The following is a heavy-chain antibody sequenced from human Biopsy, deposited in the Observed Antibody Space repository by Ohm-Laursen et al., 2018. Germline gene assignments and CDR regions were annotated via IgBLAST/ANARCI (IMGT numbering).Heavy chain of an antibody. J-gene: IGHJ3*01. CDR2: ITADNT. D-gene: IGHD2-21*02. CDR3: ARAFGGAYYSYAFDL. V-gene: IGHV1-18*01. CDR1: GYTCYSYG. Sequence: ASVKVSCKASGYTCYSYGITWVRQAPGQGLEWMGWITADNTNSAQKFQGRLTMTTDISTSTAYMDLKGLRSDDTAIYYCARAFGGAYYSYAFDLWGQGTLVTVSS.